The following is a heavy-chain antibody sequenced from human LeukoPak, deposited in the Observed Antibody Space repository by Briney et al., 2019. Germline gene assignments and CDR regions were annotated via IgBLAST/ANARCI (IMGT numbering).Heavy chain of an antibody. V-gene: IGHV4-34*01. J-gene: IGHJ4*02. Sequence: PSETLSLTCAVYGGSFSGYYWSWIRQPPGKGLEWIGEINHSGSTNYNPSLKSRVTISVDTSKNQFSLKLSSVTAADTAVYYCARRKSYYYDSSGYQFDYWGLGTLVTVSS. CDR3: ARRKSYYYDSSGYQFDY. CDR2: INHSGST. D-gene: IGHD3-22*01. CDR1: GGSFSGYY.